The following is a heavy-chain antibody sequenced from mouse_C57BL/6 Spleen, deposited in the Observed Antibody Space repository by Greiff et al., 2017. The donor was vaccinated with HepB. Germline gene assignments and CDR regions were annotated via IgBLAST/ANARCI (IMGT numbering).Heavy chain of an antibody. Sequence: EVKLVESGGDLVKPGGSLKLSCAASGFTFSSYGMSWVRQTPDKRLEWVATISSGGSYTYYPDSVKGLFTISRDNAKNTLYLQMSSLKSEDTAMYYCARQEEDYWGQGTSVTVSS. CDR1: GFTFSSYG. CDR3: ARQEEDY. V-gene: IGHV5-6*02. J-gene: IGHJ4*01. CDR2: ISSGGSYT.